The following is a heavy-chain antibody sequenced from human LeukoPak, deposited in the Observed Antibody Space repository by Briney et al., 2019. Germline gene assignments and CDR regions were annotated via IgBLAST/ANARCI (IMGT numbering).Heavy chain of an antibody. CDR1: GGSISSYY. CDR2: IYYSGST. J-gene: IGHJ3*02. D-gene: IGHD6-13*01. V-gene: IGHV4-59*12. Sequence: PSETLSLTCTVSGGSISSYYWSWIRQPPGKGLEWIGYIYYSGSTNYNPSLKSRVTISVDTSKNQFSLKLSSVTAADTAVYYCAREIPTLSWYEVAFDIWGQGTMVTVSS. CDR3: AREIPTLSWYEVAFDI.